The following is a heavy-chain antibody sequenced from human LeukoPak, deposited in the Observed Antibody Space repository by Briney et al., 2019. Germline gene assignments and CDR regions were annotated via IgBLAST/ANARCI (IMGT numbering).Heavy chain of an antibody. Sequence: PSETLSLTCTVSGFSISSGYFWGWIRQPPGKGLEWIGRIYTSGSTNYNPSLKSRVTMSVDTSKNQFSLKLSPVTAADTAVYYCARDEVVRGVIWFDPWGQGTLVTVSS. CDR1: GFSISSGYF. D-gene: IGHD3-10*01. J-gene: IGHJ5*02. CDR3: ARDEVVRGVIWFDP. V-gene: IGHV4-38-2*02. CDR2: IYTSGST.